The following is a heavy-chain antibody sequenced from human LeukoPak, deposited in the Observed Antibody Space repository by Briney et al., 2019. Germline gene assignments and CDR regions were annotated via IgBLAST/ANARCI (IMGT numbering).Heavy chain of an antibody. J-gene: IGHJ5*02. D-gene: IGHD4-11*01. Sequence: KPSETLSLTCTVSGGSISSSIYYWSWIRQPPGKGLEWIGYIYYSGSTNYNPSLKSRVTISVDTSKNQFSLKLSSVTAADTAVYYCARVVTTVTTPEEWFDPWGQGTLVTVSS. CDR3: ARVVTTVTTPEEWFDP. CDR1: GGSISSSIYY. V-gene: IGHV4-61*01. CDR2: IYYSGST.